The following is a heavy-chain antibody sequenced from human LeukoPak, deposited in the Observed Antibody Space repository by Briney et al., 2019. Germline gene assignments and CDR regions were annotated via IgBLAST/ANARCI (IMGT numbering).Heavy chain of an antibody. CDR1: GFTFTSSA. Sequence: SVTVSCKSSGFTFTSSAVQWVRQARGQRLEWIGWIVVGSGNTNYAQKFQERVTITRDMSTSTAYMELSSLRSEDTAVYYCAALARYYDRSGYYDYWGQGTLVTVSS. CDR3: AALARYYDRSGYYDY. D-gene: IGHD3-22*01. V-gene: IGHV1-58*01. J-gene: IGHJ4*02. CDR2: IVVGSGNT.